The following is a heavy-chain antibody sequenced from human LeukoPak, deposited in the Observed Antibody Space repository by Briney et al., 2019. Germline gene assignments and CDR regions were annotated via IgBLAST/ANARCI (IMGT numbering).Heavy chain of an antibody. V-gene: IGHV3-23*01. J-gene: IGHJ4*02. CDR1: GFTFSSYA. CDR3: AKDGSGSRAFDY. D-gene: IGHD3-10*01. CDR2: ISGSGGST. Sequence: GGSLRLSCAASGFTFSSYAMSWVRQAPGKGLEWVSAISGSGGSTYYADSVKGRFTISRDNSKNTLYLQMNSLRVEDTAVYYCAKDGSGSRAFDYWGQGTLVTVSS.